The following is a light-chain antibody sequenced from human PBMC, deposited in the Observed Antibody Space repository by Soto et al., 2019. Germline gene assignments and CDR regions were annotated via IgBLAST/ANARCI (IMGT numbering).Light chain of an antibody. CDR3: QQRSNRIT. Sequence: EIVLTQSPATLSLYPGERATLSFRASQSVRSYLAWYQRNPGQAPRLLIYDASNRATGIPARFSSSCSGTDFTLTISSLAPEYFAFDYCQQRSNRITFGQGTRLEIK. CDR1: QSVRSY. J-gene: IGKJ5*01. CDR2: DAS. V-gene: IGKV3-11*01.